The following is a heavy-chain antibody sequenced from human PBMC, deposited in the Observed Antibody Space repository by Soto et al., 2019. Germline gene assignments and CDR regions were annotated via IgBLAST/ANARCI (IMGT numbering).Heavy chain of an antibody. CDR2: IYYSGST. CDR3: AREARLYYDFWSGSIVSGMEV. J-gene: IGHJ6*01. Sequence: SETLSLTCTFSVGSISSGDYYCSWIRQPPWKGLEWIGYIYYSGSTYYNPSLKSRVTISVDTSKNQFSLKLSSVTAADTAVYYCAREARLYYDFWSGSIVSGMEVWGQGTTVSVSS. V-gene: IGHV4-30-4*01. D-gene: IGHD3-3*01. CDR1: VGSISSGDYY.